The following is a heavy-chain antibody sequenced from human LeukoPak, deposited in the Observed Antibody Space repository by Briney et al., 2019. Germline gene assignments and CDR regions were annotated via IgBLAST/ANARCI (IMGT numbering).Heavy chain of an antibody. Sequence: SETLSLTCTVSGGSISNYYWSWIRQPPGKGLEWIGYIYYSGTTNYNPSLKSRVTISVDTSKNQFSLKLNSVTAADTAVYYCARGVYTAAAQYGYWGQGTLVTVSS. J-gene: IGHJ4*02. D-gene: IGHD6-13*01. CDR1: GGSISNYY. CDR3: ARGVYTAAAQYGY. V-gene: IGHV4-59*13. CDR2: IYYSGTT.